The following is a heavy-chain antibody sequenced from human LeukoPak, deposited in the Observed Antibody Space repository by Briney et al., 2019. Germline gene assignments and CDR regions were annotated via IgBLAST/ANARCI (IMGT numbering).Heavy chain of an antibody. J-gene: IGHJ4*02. CDR1: GFTFSSYW. V-gene: IGHV3-74*01. D-gene: IGHD3-3*01. CDR2: ITNDGSST. Sequence: AGSLRLSCAASGFTFSSYWMHWVRQVPGKGLVWVSRITNDGSSTAHADSVKGRLTISRDNAKNTLYLQMNSLRAEDTAVYYCARGGRSLDYWGQGTLVTVSS. CDR3: ARGGRSLDY.